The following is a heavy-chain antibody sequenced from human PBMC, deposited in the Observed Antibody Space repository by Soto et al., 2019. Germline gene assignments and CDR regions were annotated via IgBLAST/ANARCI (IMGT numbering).Heavy chain of an antibody. CDR1: GGSISSSSYY. CDR3: ARHGMGYFDWLFWNLDY. V-gene: IGHV4-39*01. J-gene: IGHJ4*02. Sequence: PSETLSLTCTVSGGSISSSSYYWGWIRQPPGKGLEWIGSIYYSGSTCYNPSLKSRVTISVDTSKNQFSLKLSSVTAADTAVYYCARHGMGYFDWLFWNLDYWGQGTLVTVPQ. CDR2: IYYSGST. D-gene: IGHD3-9*01.